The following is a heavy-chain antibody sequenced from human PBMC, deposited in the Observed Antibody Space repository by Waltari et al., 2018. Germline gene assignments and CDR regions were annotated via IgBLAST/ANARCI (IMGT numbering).Heavy chain of an antibody. J-gene: IGHJ5*02. Sequence: EVQLVPSGAEVKKPGESLKISCKGSGYSFTNYWIGWVRQTPRKGLEWMGIIYPGDSDTRYSPSFQGQVTISVDKSISTAYLQWSSLKASDTAMYYCARQWLAIENWFDPWGQGTLVTVSS. CDR2: IYPGDSDT. D-gene: IGHD6-19*01. CDR1: GYSFTNYW. V-gene: IGHV5-51*01. CDR3: ARQWLAIENWFDP.